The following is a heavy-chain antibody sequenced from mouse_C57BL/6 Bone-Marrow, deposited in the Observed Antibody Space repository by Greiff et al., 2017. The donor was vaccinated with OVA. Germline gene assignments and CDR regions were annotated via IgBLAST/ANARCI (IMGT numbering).Heavy chain of an antibody. V-gene: IGHV1-55*01. Sequence: VQLQQPGAELVKPGASVKMSCKASGYTFTSYWITWVKQRPGQGLEWIGDIYPGSGSTNYNEKFKSKATLTVDTSSSTAYMQLSSLTSEDSAVYDCARFTTVVATGYFDVWGTGTTVTVSS. J-gene: IGHJ1*03. D-gene: IGHD1-1*01. CDR1: GYTFTSYW. CDR3: ARFTTVVATGYFDV. CDR2: IYPGSGST.